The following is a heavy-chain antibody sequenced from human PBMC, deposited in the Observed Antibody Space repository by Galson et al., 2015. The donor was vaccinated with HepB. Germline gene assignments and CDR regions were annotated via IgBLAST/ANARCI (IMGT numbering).Heavy chain of an antibody. D-gene: IGHD3-10*01. V-gene: IGHV3-30*18. CDR3: AKDWDYYGSGSYSDY. Sequence: SLRLSCAASGFTFSSYGMHWVRQAPGKGLEWVAVISYDGSNKYFADSVKGRFTISRDNSKNTLYLQMNSLRADDTAVYYCAKDWDYYGSGSYSDYWGQGTLVTVSS. CDR1: GFTFSSYG. J-gene: IGHJ4*02. CDR2: ISYDGSNK.